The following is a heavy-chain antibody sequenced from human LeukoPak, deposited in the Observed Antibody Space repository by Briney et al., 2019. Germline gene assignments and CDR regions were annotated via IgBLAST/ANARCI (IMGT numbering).Heavy chain of an antibody. D-gene: IGHD6-13*01. CDR3: ARGYYSSSRFDS. V-gene: IGHV3-74*01. J-gene: IGHJ4*02. CDR1: GYSFTNYW. CDR2: VNSDGSTT. Sequence: GESLKISCKGSGYSFTNYWMHWVRQAPGKGLVWVSRVNSDGSTTNYADSVKGRFTISRDNAENTLYMRMNSLRPEDTAVYYCARGYYSSSRFDSWGQGTLVTVSS.